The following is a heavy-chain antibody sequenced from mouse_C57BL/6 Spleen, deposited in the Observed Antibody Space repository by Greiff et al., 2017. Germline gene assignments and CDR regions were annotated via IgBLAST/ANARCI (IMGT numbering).Heavy chain of an antibody. CDR2: IRLKSDNYAT. Sequence: EVKLVASGGGLVQPGGSMKLSCVASGFTFSNYWMNWVRQSPEKGLEWVAQIRLKSDNYATHYAESVKGRFTISRDDSKSSVYLQINNLRAEDTGIYYCTNLAWFAYWGQGTLVTVSA. V-gene: IGHV6-3*01. CDR3: TNLAWFAY. CDR1: GFTFSNYW. J-gene: IGHJ3*01.